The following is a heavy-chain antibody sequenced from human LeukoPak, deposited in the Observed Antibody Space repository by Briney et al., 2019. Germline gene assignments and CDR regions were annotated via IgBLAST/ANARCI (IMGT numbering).Heavy chain of an antibody. Sequence: ASVKVSCKASGYIFTSYYMYWVRQAPGQGLEWMGIINPSGGSIRYAQKFQGRVTITRETSTSTVYMELSSLRSEDTAVYYCARGRNYYDSSRYYYEGDAFDIWGQGTMVTVSS. CDR1: GYIFTSYY. D-gene: IGHD3-22*01. CDR2: INPSGGSI. J-gene: IGHJ3*02. V-gene: IGHV1-46*01. CDR3: ARGRNYYDSSRYYYEGDAFDI.